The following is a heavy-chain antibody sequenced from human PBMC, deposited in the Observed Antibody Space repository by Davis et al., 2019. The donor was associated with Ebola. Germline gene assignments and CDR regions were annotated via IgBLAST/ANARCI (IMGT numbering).Heavy chain of an antibody. CDR3: TTPGGQDSGYDVFDS. Sequence: AASVKVSCKASGYTFTNYYMHWVRQAPGQGLEWMGMINPIDGRTIHAQKFQGRVTVTRDTSTTTVYMDLSSLGSEDTALYYCTTPGGQDSGYDVFDSWGQGTMVTVSS. D-gene: IGHD5-12*01. V-gene: IGHV1-46*03. CDR1: GYTFTNYY. J-gene: IGHJ3*02. CDR2: INPIDGRT.